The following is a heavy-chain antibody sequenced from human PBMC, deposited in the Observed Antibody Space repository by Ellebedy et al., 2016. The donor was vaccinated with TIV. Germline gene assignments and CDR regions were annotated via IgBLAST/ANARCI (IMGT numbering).Heavy chain of an antibody. CDR3: ARGGYHYALDP. CDR2: LYYSGIT. V-gene: IGHV4-39*07. CDR1: GASIGSSTYY. Sequence: MPSETLSLTCTVSGASIGSSTYYWGWIRQPPGKGLEWIGSLYYSGITYNNPSLKSRVTISVDTSKNQFSLKLTSVTAADTAVYYCARGGYHYALDPWGQGTLVTVSS. J-gene: IGHJ5*02. D-gene: IGHD2-2*01.